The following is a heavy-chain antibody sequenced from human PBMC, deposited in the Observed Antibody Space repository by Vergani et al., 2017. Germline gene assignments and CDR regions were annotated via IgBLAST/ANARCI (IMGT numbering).Heavy chain of an antibody. V-gene: IGHV4-61*01. Sequence: QVQLQASGPGLVKPSETLSLTCTVSGGSVSSGTYYWSWIRQPPGKGLEWIGYIYYSGSTNYNPSLKSRVTISVDTSKNQFSLKLSSVTAADTAVYYCARDVPGVAGPIDIWGQGTMVTVSS. CDR2: IYYSGST. D-gene: IGHD6-19*01. CDR3: ARDVPGVAGPIDI. J-gene: IGHJ3*02. CDR1: GGSVSSGTYY.